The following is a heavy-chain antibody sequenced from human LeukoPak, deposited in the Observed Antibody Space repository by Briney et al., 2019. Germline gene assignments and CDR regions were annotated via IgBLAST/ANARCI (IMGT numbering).Heavy chain of an antibody. J-gene: IGHJ4*02. CDR1: GFTFHDYA. CDR2: INWNAGST. V-gene: IGHV3-43D*04. CDR3: AKGGGGGYSYGYGQLDY. D-gene: IGHD5-18*01. Sequence: GGSLRLSCAASGFTFHDYAMYWVRQAPGKGLEWVSLINWNAGSTYYADSAKGRFTISRDNSKNSLYLQMNSLRAEDAAMYYCAKGGGGGYSYGYGQLDYWGQGTLVTVSS.